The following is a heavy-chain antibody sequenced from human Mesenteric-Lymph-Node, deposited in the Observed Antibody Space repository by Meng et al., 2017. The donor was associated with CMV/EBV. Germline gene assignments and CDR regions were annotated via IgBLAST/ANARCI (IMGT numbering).Heavy chain of an antibody. D-gene: IGHD3-22*01. Sequence: LSLTCTVSGGSISSSSYYWGWIRQPPGKGLEWTAYISSGGIYYADSVKGRFTISRDNAKNSLYLQMNSLRAEDTAVYYCARRISKDNSGHAFDSWGQGTMVTVSS. CDR1: GGSISSSSYY. V-gene: IGHV3-11*04. CDR2: ISSGGI. J-gene: IGHJ3*02. CDR3: ARRISKDNSGHAFDS.